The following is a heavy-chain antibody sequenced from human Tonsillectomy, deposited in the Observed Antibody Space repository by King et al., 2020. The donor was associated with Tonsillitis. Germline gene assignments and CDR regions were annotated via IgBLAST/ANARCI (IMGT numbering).Heavy chain of an antibody. CDR3: ARDSANCYVCAVDI. CDR2: ISEEGSDK. CDR1: GFSFSSYW. V-gene: IGHV3-7*01. D-gene: IGHD3-16*01. J-gene: IGHJ3*02. Sequence: VQLVESGGGLVQPGGSLRLSCAASGFSFSSYWMSWVRQAPGKGLEWVANISEEGSDKNYVGSVKGRFTISRDNAKKSLYLQMNSLRDEDTAVYYCARDSANCYVCAVDIGGQGTVVTVS.